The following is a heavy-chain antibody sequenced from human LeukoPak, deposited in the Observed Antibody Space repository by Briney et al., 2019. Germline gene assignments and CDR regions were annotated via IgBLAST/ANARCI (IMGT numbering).Heavy chain of an antibody. CDR1: GFTFSSFW. CDR3: VRIRLGMSTRVFDI. D-gene: IGHD2-2*01. J-gene: IGHJ3*02. V-gene: IGHV3-72*01. CDR2: IRNKANSYST. Sequence: GGSLRLSCAASGFTFSSFWMNWVRQAPGQGLEWVGRIRNKANSYSTEYAASVKGRFTISRDDSKNSLYLQMNSLKTEDAAVYYCVRIRLGMSTRVFDIWGQGTMVTVSS.